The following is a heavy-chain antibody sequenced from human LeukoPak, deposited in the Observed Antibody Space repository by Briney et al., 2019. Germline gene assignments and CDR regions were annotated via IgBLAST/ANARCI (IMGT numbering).Heavy chain of an antibody. Sequence: GASVKVSCKASGGTFSEFDISWVRQAPGQGLEWMGVIFPGSGTNYVDNLQGRLTITADESTNTAYMELRSLRSDDTAVYYCARNFVGAEVASPMTGYFALWGHGTLVTVSS. CDR1: GGTFSEFD. J-gene: IGHJ2*01. CDR2: IFPGSGT. D-gene: IGHD5-12*01. CDR3: ARNFVGAEVASPMTGYFAL. V-gene: IGHV1-69*13.